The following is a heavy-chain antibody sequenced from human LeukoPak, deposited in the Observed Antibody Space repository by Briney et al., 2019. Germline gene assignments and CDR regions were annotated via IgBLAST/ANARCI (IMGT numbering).Heavy chain of an antibody. D-gene: IGHD1-26*01. CDR2: ISSSGSTI. J-gene: IGHJ1*01. V-gene: IGHV3-48*03. Sequence: PGGSLRLSCAASGFTFGSYEMNWVRQAPGKGLEWVSYISSSGSTIYYADSVKGRFTISRDNAKNSLYLQMNSLRAEDTAVYYCARVARDSGSYRARVEYFQHWGQGTLVTVSS. CDR3: ARVARDSGSYRARVEYFQH. CDR1: GFTFGSYE.